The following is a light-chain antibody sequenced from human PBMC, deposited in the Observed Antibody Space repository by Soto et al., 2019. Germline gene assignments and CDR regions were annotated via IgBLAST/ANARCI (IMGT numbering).Light chain of an antibody. CDR1: QSTSRW. Sequence: DIQMTQSPSALSASVGDRITITCRASQSTSRWLAWYQQKPGKAPNLLMYRASTLESGVPSRFSGSGSGTEFTLTVSSLQHDDFATYHCQQYATFPKPFGQGTKVDIK. CDR2: RAS. V-gene: IGKV1-5*03. CDR3: QQYATFPKP. J-gene: IGKJ1*01.